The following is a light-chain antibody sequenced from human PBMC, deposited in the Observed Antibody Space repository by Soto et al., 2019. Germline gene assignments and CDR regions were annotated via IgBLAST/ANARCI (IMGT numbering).Light chain of an antibody. V-gene: IGLV1-51*01. Sequence: QSVLTQPPSVSAAPGQRVSISCSGTSTNLGDNYVSWYQHLPGTAPKLVLNDNERRPSELPGRFSGSKAGTSATLVITGLQTGDEADYYCGTWDDSLVSYVFGTGTKVTVL. CDR1: STNLGDNY. CDR3: GTWDDSLVSYV. CDR2: DNE. J-gene: IGLJ1*01.